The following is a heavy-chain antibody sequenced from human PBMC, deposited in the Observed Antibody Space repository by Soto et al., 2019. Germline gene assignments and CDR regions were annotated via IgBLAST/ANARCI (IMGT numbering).Heavy chain of an antibody. CDR3: ARSVGDFWSGYDAFDI. CDR2: IYHSGST. J-gene: IGHJ3*02. Sequence: SETLSLTCAVSGGSISSSNWWSWVRQPPGKGLEWIGEIYHSGSTNYNPSLKSRVTISVDKSKNQFSLKLSSVTAADTAVYYCARSVGDFWSGYDAFDIWGQGTMVTVSS. V-gene: IGHV4-4*02. D-gene: IGHD3-3*01. CDR1: GGSISSSNW.